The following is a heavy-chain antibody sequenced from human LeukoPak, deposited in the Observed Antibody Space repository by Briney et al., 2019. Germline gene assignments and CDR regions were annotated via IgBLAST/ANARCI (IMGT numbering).Heavy chain of an antibody. J-gene: IGHJ4*02. V-gene: IGHV3-48*01. CDR1: GFTFSSYS. Sequence: GGSLRLSCAASGFTFSSYSMNWVRQAPGKGLEWVSYISSSSSTIYYADSVKGRFTISRDNAKNSLYLQMNSLRAEDTAVYYCAKDLEAMANTPTLIDYWGQGTLVTVSS. D-gene: IGHD5-18*01. CDR2: ISSSSSTI. CDR3: AKDLEAMANTPTLIDY.